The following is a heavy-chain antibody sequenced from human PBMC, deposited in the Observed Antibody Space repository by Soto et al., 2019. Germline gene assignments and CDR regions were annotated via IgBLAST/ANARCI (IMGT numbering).Heavy chain of an antibody. V-gene: IGHV5-51*01. CDR3: ARRYDFWSISSGRYFNGLDV. J-gene: IGHJ6*02. Sequence: GECVTISGRGSGYRFTHFFLVWARQMPWKGLEWMGMVYPDASDIKYNPSYEGQGTISADRSSAYLQWNPLRASDTAIYFCARRYDFWSISSGRYFNGLDVWGQGTTVTV. D-gene: IGHD3-3*01. CDR2: VYPDASDI. CDR1: GYRFTHFF.